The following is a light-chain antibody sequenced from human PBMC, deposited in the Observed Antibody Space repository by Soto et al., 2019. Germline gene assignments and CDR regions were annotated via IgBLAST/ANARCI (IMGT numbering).Light chain of an antibody. Sequence: EIVMTQSPATLSVSPGERATLSCRASQSVSSSLAWYQQKPGQAPRLLIYGASTRATGIPARFSGSGSGTEFSLTISSLQSEDFAVYYCHQYNDWPPNLYTFGQGTRLEI. CDR2: GAS. J-gene: IGKJ2*01. V-gene: IGKV3-15*01. CDR3: HQYNDWPPNLYT. CDR1: QSVSSS.